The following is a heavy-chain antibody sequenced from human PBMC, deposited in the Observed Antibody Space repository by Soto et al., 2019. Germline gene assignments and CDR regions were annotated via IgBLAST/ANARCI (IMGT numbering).Heavy chain of an antibody. CDR2: IRSKANSYAT. J-gene: IGHJ6*03. Sequence: GGSLRLSCAASGFTFSGSAMHWVRQASGKGLEWVGRIRSKANSYATAYAASVKGRFTISRDDSKNTAYLQMNSLKTEDTAVYYCTRPPGSGSHYYYMDVWGKGTTVTVSS. CDR1: GFTFSGSA. V-gene: IGHV3-73*01. CDR3: TRPPGSGSHYYYMDV. D-gene: IGHD3-10*01.